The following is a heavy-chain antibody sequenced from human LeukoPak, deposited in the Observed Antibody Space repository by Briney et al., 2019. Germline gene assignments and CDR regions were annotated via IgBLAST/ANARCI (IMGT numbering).Heavy chain of an antibody. Sequence: ASVTVSFKASGYTFTIYGISWVRQAPGQGLEWMGWISAYNGNTNYAQKLQGRVTMTTDTSTSTAYMELRSLRSDDTAVYYCARVRRASGNWFDPWGQGTLVTVSS. J-gene: IGHJ5*02. V-gene: IGHV1-18*01. CDR3: ARVRRASGNWFDP. CDR1: GYTFTIYG. D-gene: IGHD3-10*01. CDR2: ISAYNGNT.